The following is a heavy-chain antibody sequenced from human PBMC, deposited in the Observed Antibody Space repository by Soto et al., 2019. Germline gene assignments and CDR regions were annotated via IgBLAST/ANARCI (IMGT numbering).Heavy chain of an antibody. V-gene: IGHV1-24*01. J-gene: IGHJ2*01. CDR3: ATVTMIVVPRTRWYFDL. D-gene: IGHD3-22*01. CDR1: GYTLTELS. Sequence: QVQLVQSGAEVKKPGASVKVSCKVSGYTLTELSMHWVRQAPGKGLEWMGGFDPEDGETIYAQKFQGRVTMTEDTSTDTAYMELSSLRTEDTAVYYCATVTMIVVPRTRWYFDLWGRGTLVTVSS. CDR2: FDPEDGET.